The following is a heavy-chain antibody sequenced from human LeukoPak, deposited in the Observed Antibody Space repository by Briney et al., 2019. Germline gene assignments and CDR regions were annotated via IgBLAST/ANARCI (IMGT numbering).Heavy chain of an antibody. CDR3: ARRYCSSTSCYAHDY. CDR1: GFTFSSYW. CDR2: ISSSSSYT. J-gene: IGHJ4*02. V-gene: IGHV3-21*01. Sequence: GGSLGLSCAASGFTFSSYWMSWVRQAPGKGLEWVSSISSSSSYTYYADSVKGRFTISRDNAKNSLYLQMNSLRAEDTAVYYCARRYCSSTSCYAHDYWGQGTLVTVSS. D-gene: IGHD2-2*01.